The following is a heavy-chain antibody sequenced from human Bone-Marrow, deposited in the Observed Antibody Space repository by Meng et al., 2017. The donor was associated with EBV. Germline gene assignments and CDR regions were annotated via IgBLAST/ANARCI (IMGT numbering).Heavy chain of an antibody. J-gene: IGHJ4*02. CDR2: ISYDGTNK. CDR3: ARGSGSVIRPLDY. V-gene: IGHV3-30*04. CDR1: GFTFSNCA. D-gene: IGHD1-26*01. Sequence: QVQLVASGGGGVQPWRTLTLSCAASGFTFSNCALHWVRQAPGKGLQWVAVISYDGTNKHYADSVKGRFTISRDNSNNILYLQMNSLGLEDTAIYYCARGSGSVIRPLDYWGQGALVTVSS.